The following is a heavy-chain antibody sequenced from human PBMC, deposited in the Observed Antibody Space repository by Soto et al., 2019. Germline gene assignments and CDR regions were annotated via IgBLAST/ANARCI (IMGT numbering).Heavy chain of an antibody. V-gene: IGHV4-30-2*01. CDR1: GGSISSGGYS. J-gene: IGHJ4*02. CDR3: ASSHAGAHITAAVH. CDR2: IYHSGST. Sequence: QLQVQESGSGLVKPSQTLSLTCAVSGGSISSGGYSWSWIRQPPGKGLEWIGYIYHSGSTYYNPSLKSRVTISVDRSKNQFSLKLSSVTAADTAVYYCASSHAGAHITAAVHWGQGTLVTVSS. D-gene: IGHD6-13*01.